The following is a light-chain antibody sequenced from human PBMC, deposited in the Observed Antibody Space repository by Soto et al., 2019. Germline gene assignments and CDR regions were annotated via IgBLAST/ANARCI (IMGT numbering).Light chain of an antibody. CDR1: SSDVGGSNF. V-gene: IGLV2-14*03. CDR2: DVA. CDR3: VSFTSSTTDV. Sequence: QSALTQPASVSASPGQSITISCTGTSSDVGGSNFVSWYQQHPGKPPKLIIYDVATRPSGVSNRFSGSKSGSTASLIISRLQTEDEADYYCVSFTSSTTDVFGSGTKLTV. J-gene: IGLJ1*01.